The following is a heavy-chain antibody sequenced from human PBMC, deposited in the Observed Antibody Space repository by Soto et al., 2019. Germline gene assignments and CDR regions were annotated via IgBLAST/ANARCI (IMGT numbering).Heavy chain of an antibody. Sequence: QVQLVQSGAEVKKPGASVKVSCKASGYTFSDYYVHWVRQVPGQGLEWMGWINPYSGATNYAQKFQDWVTMTGDASVSTAYLELTTLVSDDTAVYYCARARANVAPNWFDPWGQGTLVIVSS. CDR2: INPYSGAT. CDR3: ARARANVAPNWFDP. V-gene: IGHV1-2*04. J-gene: IGHJ5*02. D-gene: IGHD5-12*01. CDR1: GYTFSDYY.